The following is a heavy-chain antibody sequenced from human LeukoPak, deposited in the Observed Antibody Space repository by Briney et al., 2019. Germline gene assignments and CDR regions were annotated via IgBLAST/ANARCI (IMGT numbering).Heavy chain of an antibody. Sequence: GGSLRLSCAASGFTFSSYWMSWVRQAPGKGLEWVANIKQDGSEKYYVDSVKGRFTISRDNAKNSLYLQMNSLRAEDTAVYYCAREKEGYCSRTSCYLDYYYYYMDVWGRGTTVTISS. J-gene: IGHJ6*03. CDR3: AREKEGYCSRTSCYLDYYYYYMDV. V-gene: IGHV3-7*01. CDR1: GFTFSSYW. D-gene: IGHD2-2*01. CDR2: IKQDGSEK.